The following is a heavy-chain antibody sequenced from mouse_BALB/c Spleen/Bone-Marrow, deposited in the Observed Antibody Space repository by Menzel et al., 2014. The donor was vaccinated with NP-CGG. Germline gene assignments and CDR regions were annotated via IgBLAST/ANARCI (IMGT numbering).Heavy chain of an antibody. CDR1: GFTFSSYG. J-gene: IGHJ2*01. V-gene: IGHV5-6*02. D-gene: IGHD1-1*01. Sequence: EVKLVESGGDLVKPGGSLKLSCAASGFTFSSYGMSWVRQTPDKRLEWVATISSGGSYTYYPDSVKGRFTISRDNAKNTLYLQVSSLKSEDTAMYYCARPTTVVATGGSFDYRGQGTTLTVSS. CDR2: ISSGGSYT. CDR3: ARPTTVVATGGSFDY.